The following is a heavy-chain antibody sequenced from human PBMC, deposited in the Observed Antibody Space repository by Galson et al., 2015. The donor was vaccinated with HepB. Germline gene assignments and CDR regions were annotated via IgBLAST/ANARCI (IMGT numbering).Heavy chain of an antibody. CDR3: ARDPATTYSRSSGDY. D-gene: IGHD6-6*01. CDR1: GFTFSTYG. V-gene: IGHV3-33*01. CDR2: IWYDGSNK. J-gene: IGHJ4*02. Sequence: SLRLSCAASGFTFSTYGMHWVRQAPGRGLEWVALIWYDGSNKYYADSVKGRFTISRDNSKNTLYLQMNSLRVEDTAVYYCARDPATTYSRSSGDYWGQGTLVTVSS.